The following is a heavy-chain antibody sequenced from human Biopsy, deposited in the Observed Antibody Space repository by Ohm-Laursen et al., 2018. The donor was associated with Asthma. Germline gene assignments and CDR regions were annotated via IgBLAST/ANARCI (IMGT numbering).Heavy chain of an antibody. Sequence: ESSVKVSCKASGGSFSNFAFSWVRQAPGHGLEWMGTILTKFDITSYAEKFQGRVTITADKSTSTTYMELSRLRSEDTAVYYCARSYDTDSYPVLVLDYWGQGTTVIVSS. D-gene: IGHD3-22*01. J-gene: IGHJ4*03. CDR2: ILTKFDIT. V-gene: IGHV1-69*04. CDR1: GGSFSNFA. CDR3: ARSYDTDSYPVLVLDY.